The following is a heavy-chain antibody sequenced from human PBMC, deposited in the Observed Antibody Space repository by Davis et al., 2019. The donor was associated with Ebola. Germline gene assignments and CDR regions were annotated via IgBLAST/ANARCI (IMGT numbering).Heavy chain of an antibody. D-gene: IGHD3-22*01. V-gene: IGHV3-20*04. CDR2: ICCNGCFT. J-gene: IGHJ6*03. CDR3: ARRVYDSSGHYYMQI. Sequence: PGGSLRLSCVASGFTFENYGMSWVRQAPGKVLDLVSGICCNGCFTLYVDSVQVRFTISRYNAKNSLYLQMYSLRAEDTALYYCARRVYDSSGHYYMQIWGKGTTVTVSS. CDR1: GFTFENYG.